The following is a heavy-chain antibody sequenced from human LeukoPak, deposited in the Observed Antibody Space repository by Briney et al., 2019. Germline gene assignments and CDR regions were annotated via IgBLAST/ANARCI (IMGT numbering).Heavy chain of an antibody. V-gene: IGHV3-23*01. CDR3: ARSWDARLNFDY. D-gene: IGHD1-26*01. J-gene: IGHJ4*02. CDR1: GFTFSGCA. CDR2: IRGSGDYS. Sequence: GGSLRLSCAASGFTFSGCAMSWVRQAPGKGLEWVSAIRGSGDYSYYADSVKGRFTISRDNSKNTLYLQMNSLRDEDTAIYYCARSWDARLNFDYWGQGTLVTVSS.